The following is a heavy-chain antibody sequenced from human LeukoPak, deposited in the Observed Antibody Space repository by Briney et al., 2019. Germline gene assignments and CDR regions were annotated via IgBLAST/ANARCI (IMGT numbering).Heavy chain of an antibody. CDR1: GYSFTSYW. CDR2: IYPGDSDT. CDR3: ARLHYNSDFCSGYYIDY. D-gene: IGHD3-3*01. J-gene: IGHJ4*02. Sequence: GESLKISCKGSGYSFTSYWIGWVRQLPGKGLEWMGIIYPGDSDTRYSPSFQGQVTISADKSISTAYLQWSSLRASDTAMYYCARLHYNSDFCSGYYIDYWGQGTLVTVSS. V-gene: IGHV5-51*01.